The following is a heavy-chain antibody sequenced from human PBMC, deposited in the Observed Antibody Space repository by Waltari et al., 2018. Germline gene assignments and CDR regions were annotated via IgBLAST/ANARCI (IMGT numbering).Heavy chain of an antibody. CDR1: GGSISSSSYY. CDR3: ARHSSGWYPFDY. V-gene: IGHV4-39*01. J-gene: IGHJ4*02. D-gene: IGHD6-19*01. Sequence: QLQLQESGPGLVKPSETLSLTCTVSGGSISSSSYYWGWIRQPPGKGLEWIGSIYYSGGTYYNPSLKSRVTISVDTSKNQFSLKLSSVTAADTAVYYCARHSSGWYPFDYWGQGTLVTVSS. CDR2: IYYSGGT.